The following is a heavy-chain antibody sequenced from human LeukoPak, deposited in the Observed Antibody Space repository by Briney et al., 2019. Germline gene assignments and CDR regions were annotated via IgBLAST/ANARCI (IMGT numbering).Heavy chain of an antibody. CDR1: GFTFSTHN. V-gene: IGHV3-21*01. CDR3: ARDSATGYYSDY. D-gene: IGHD3-9*01. CDR2: ISSSSKDI. J-gene: IGHJ4*02. Sequence: GGSLRLSCAASGFTFSTHNMNWVRQAPGKGLEWVSSISSSSKDIYYADSVKGRFTISRDNAKNSLYLQMKSLRAEDTAVYYCARDSATGYYSDYWGQGTLVTVSS.